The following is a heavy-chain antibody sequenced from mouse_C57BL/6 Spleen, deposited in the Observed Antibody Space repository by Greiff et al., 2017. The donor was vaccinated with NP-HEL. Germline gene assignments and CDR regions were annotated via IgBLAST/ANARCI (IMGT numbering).Heavy chain of an antibody. D-gene: IGHD1-1*01. Sequence: EVKVVESEGGLVQPGSSMKLSCTASGFTFSDYYMAWVRQVPEKGLEWVANINYDGSSTYYLDSLKSRFIISRDNAKNILYLQMSSLKSEDTATYYCARETVGYAMDYWGQGTSVTVSS. V-gene: IGHV5-16*01. CDR3: ARETVGYAMDY. CDR2: INYDGSST. CDR1: GFTFSDYY. J-gene: IGHJ4*01.